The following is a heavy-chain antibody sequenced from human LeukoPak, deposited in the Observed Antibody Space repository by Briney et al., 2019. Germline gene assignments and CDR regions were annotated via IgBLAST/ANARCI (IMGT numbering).Heavy chain of an antibody. J-gene: IGHJ4*02. V-gene: IGHV3-11*03. CDR3: ARGSGYYDRVLDY. D-gene: IGHD3-22*01. CDR1: GFTFSDYY. Sequence: GGSLGVSCEASGFTFSDYYMSWIRQAPWKGLEWVSYISSSGSYTNYADSVKGRFTISRDNAKNSLYLQMNSLRAEDTAVYFCARGSGYYDRVLDYWGQGTLVTVSS. CDR2: ISSSGSYT.